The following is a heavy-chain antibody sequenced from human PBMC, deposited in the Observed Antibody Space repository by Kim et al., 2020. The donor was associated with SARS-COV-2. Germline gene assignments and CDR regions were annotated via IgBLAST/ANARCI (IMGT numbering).Heavy chain of an antibody. D-gene: IGHD3-3*01. CDR3: ARGYDSDAFDI. V-gene: IGHV4-34*01. J-gene: IGHJ3*02. Sequence: TNYNPPRMSRVTISIDTAKNQFSLRLSSVTAADTAVYYCARGYDSDAFDIWGQGTMVTVSS. CDR2: T.